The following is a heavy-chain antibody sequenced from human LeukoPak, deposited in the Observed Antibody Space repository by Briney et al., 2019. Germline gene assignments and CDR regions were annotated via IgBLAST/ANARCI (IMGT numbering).Heavy chain of an antibody. CDR3: ARVVPAATPDYYYYMDV. V-gene: IGHV5-51*01. CDR2: IYPGDSDT. CDR1: GYSYTCYW. Sequence: GESLKISCKGSGYSYTCYWIGWVRQMPGKGLEWMGIIYPGDSDTRYSPSFQGQVTISADKSISTAYLQWSSLKASDTAMYYCARVVPAATPDYYYYMDVWGKGTTVTISS. J-gene: IGHJ6*03. D-gene: IGHD2-2*01.